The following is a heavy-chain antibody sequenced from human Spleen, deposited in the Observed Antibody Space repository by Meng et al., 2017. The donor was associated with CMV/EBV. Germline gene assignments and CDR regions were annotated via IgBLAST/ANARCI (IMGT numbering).Heavy chain of an antibody. J-gene: IGHJ6*02. Sequence: GGSLRLSCVASGFTFSGYYMSWIRQAPGKGLEWVSCISGSGTTMYHADSVKGRFTISRDNAKNSLFLQMNSLRAEDTAVYYCARENWDYGMDVWGQGTTVTVSS. CDR3: ARENWDYGMDV. CDR2: ISGSGTTM. CDR1: GFTFSGYY. D-gene: IGHD7-27*01. V-gene: IGHV3-11*01.